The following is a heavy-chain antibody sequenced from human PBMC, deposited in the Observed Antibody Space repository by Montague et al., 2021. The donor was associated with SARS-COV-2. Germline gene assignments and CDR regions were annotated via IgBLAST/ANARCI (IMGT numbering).Heavy chain of an antibody. CDR1: GASFSGYY. V-gene: IGHV4-34*01. Sequence: SETLSLTCAAYGASFSGYYWSWIRQPSGKGLEWIGEINHSGSTNYNPSLKSRVTISVDTSKNQFSLKLSSVTAADTAVYYCARRPHYYDSSGYYYPGPQRYYFDYWGQGTLVTVSS. CDR2: INHSGST. CDR3: ARRPHYYDSSGYYYPGPQRYYFDY. J-gene: IGHJ4*02. D-gene: IGHD3-22*01.